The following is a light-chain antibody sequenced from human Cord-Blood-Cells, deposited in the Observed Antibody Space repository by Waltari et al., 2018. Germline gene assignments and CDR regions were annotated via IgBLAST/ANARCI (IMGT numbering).Light chain of an antibody. CDR2: GAS. CDR3: QQYNNWPIT. J-gene: IGKJ5*01. Sequence: ELVMTQSPATLSVSPGERATLSCRASQRVSSNLAWYQQKPGQSPRLLIYGASTRATGIPARFSGSGSGTEFTLSISSLQSEDFAVYYCQQYNNWPITFGQGTRLEIK. CDR1: QRVSSN. V-gene: IGKV3-15*01.